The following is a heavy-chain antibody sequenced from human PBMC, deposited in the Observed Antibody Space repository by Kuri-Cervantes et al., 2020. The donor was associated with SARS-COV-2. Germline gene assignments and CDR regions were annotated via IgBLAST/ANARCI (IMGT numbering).Heavy chain of an antibody. CDR1: GFTFGGYA. CDR2: INPDGSYT. Sequence: GGSRRPSCTASGFTFGGYAMSWVRQAPGKGLMWVSRINPDGSYTNNADSVKGQFTLSRDNAKNMLFLQMNSLRAEDTALYYGVRDGDHWNFDYWGQGTLVTVSS. V-gene: IGHV3-74*01. D-gene: IGHD1-1*01. CDR3: VRDGDHWNFDY. J-gene: IGHJ4*02.